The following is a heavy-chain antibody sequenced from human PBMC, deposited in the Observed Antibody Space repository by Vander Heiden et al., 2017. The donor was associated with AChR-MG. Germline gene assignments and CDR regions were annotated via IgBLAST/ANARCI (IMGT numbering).Heavy chain of an antibody. J-gene: IGHJ6*02. Sequence: EVQLVQSGAEVKKPGESLKISCKGSGYSFTSYWIGWVRQMPGKGLEWMGIIYPGDSDTRYSPSFQGQVTISADKSISTAYLQWSSLKASDTAMYYCARRFGSGSYYKRGGYHYGMDVWGQGTTVTVSS. CDR3: ARRFGSGSYYKRGGYHYGMDV. D-gene: IGHD3-10*01. V-gene: IGHV5-51*01. CDR1: GYSFTSYW. CDR2: IYPGDSDT.